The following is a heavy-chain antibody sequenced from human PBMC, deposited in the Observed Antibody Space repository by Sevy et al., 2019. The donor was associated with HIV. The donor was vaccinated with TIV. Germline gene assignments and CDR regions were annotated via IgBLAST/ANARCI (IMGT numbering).Heavy chain of an antibody. CDR3: ARDTGGIGLDV. J-gene: IGHJ6*02. CDR2: INQDGSQK. D-gene: IGHD6-13*01. CDR1: GFTFSSHW. V-gene: IGHV3-7*01. Sequence: GGSLRLSCAASGFTFSSHWMSWVRQAPGKGLEWVANINQDGSQKYFVDSVKGRFTISRDNAKKSLSLQMNSLRAEDTAVYDWARDTGGIGLDVWGQGTTVTVSS.